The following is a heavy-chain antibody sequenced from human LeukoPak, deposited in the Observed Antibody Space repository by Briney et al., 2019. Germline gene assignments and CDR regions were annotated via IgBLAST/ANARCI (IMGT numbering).Heavy chain of an antibody. V-gene: IGHV3-23*01. D-gene: IGHD6-13*01. J-gene: IGHJ4*02. CDR1: GFTFSSYA. CDR3: AKFRAAAGPRDFDY. Sequence: GGSLRLSCAASGFTFSSYAMTWVRQAPGKGLEWVSTLSGSGSNTYYADSVKGRFSIPRDNSQSTLYLQMNSLRAEDTAVYYCAKFRAAAGPRDFDYWGQGTLVTVSS. CDR2: LSGSGSNT.